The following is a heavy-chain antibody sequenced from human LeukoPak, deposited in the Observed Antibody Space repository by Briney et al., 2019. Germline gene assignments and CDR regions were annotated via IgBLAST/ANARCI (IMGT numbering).Heavy chain of an antibody. CDR2: ISYDGSNK. V-gene: IGHV3-30*18. D-gene: IGHD2-2*01. CDR3: AKAYGYCTTTSCSHEEFDY. J-gene: IGHJ4*02. CDR1: GFTFSNYG. Sequence: EGSLRLSCAASGFTFSNYGMHWVRQAPGKGLEWVAVISYDGSNKYYADSVKGRFAISRDNSKNTLYPQMNSLRAEDTAVYYCAKAYGYCTTTSCSHEEFDYWGQGTLVTVSS.